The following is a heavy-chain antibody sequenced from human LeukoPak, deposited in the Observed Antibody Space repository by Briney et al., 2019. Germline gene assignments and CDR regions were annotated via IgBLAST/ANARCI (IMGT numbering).Heavy chain of an antibody. CDR3: ARGEFGYYSYLY. Sequence: SETLSLTCTVSGGSISSYYWSWIRQPPGKGLEWIGHIYYSGSTNYNPSLKSRVTISVDTSKNQFSLKLSSVTAADTAVYYCARGEFGYYSYLYWGQGTLVTVSS. CDR2: IYYSGST. J-gene: IGHJ4*02. CDR1: GGSISSYY. V-gene: IGHV4-59*01. D-gene: IGHD3-22*01.